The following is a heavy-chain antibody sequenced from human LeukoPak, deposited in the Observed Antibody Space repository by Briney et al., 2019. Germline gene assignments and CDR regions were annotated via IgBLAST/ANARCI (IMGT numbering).Heavy chain of an antibody. D-gene: IGHD3-22*01. J-gene: IGHJ4*01. CDR3: LRGDSRDF. CDR2: INRGGIST. Sequence: GGSLGLSCAACGFAFSSNTMNWARQAPGQGLEWVASINRGGISTHYAFSVKGRFTISRDNAQNVLYLQMNGLRGDDAAVYYCLRGDSRDFWGQGTLVSVSS. V-gene: IGHV3-21*06. CDR1: GFAFSSNT.